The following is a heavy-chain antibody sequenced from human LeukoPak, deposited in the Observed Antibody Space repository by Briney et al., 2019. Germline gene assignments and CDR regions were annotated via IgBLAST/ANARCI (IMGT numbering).Heavy chain of an antibody. CDR3: ARDRIVEQWFGFDY. Sequence: GGSLRLSCAASGFTFSSYAMHWVRQAPGKGLEWVAVISYDGSNKYYADSVKGRFTISRDNSKNTLYLQMNSLRAEDTAVYYCARDRIVEQWFGFDYWGQGTLVTASS. D-gene: IGHD6-19*01. J-gene: IGHJ4*02. V-gene: IGHV3-30*04. CDR2: ISYDGSNK. CDR1: GFTFSSYA.